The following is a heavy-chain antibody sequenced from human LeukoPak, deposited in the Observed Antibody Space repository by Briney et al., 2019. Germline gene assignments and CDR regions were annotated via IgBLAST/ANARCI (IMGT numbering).Heavy chain of an antibody. Sequence: ASVKVSCEASGYTFTGYYMHWVRQAPGQGLEWMGWINPNSGGTNYAQKFQGWVTMTRDTSISTAYMELSRLRSDDTAVYYCARDRYGSGSYKGKYNWFDPWGQGTLVTVSS. CDR3: ARDRYGSGSYKGKYNWFDP. CDR2: INPNSGGT. D-gene: IGHD3-10*01. V-gene: IGHV1-2*04. J-gene: IGHJ5*02. CDR1: GYTFTGYY.